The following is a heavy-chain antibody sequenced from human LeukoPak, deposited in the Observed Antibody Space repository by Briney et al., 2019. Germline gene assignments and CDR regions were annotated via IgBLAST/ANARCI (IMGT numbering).Heavy chain of an antibody. CDR2: INPNSGGT. V-gene: IGHV1-2*04. D-gene: IGHD3-3*01. J-gene: IGHJ4*02. Sequence: ASVKVSCKASGYTFTGYYMHWVRQAPGQGLEWMGWINPNSGGTNYAQKFQGWVTMTRDTSISTAYMELNRLRSDDTAVYYCARGVTIFGVVITTFYDYWGQGTLVTVSS. CDR3: ARGVTIFGVVITTFYDY. CDR1: GYTFTGYY.